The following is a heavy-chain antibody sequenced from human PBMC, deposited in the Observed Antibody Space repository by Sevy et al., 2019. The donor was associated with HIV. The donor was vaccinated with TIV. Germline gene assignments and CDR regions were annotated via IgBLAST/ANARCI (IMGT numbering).Heavy chain of an antibody. J-gene: IGHJ6*02. Sequence: SETLSLTCTVSGGSISSSNYYWGWIRQPPGKGLEWIGSIYYGGTTSYNPSLKSRVTISVGRSKNQFSLRLSSVTAADTAVYYCAIQSEGLSKWGYYYYYGMDVWGQGTTVTVSS. CDR3: AIQSEGLSKWGYYYYYGMDV. D-gene: IGHD2-21*02. CDR2: IYYGGTT. V-gene: IGHV4-39*01. CDR1: GGSISSSNYY.